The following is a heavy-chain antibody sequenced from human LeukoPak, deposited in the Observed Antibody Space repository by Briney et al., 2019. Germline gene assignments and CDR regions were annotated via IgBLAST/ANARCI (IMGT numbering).Heavy chain of an antibody. V-gene: IGHV4-59*11. Sequence: SETLSLTCTVSGGSISSHYWSWIRQPPGKGLEWIGYIYYSGSTNYNPSLKSRVTISVDTSKNQFSLKLSSVTAADTAVYYCARDRRYDFWSGYDAFDIWGQGTMVTVSS. J-gene: IGHJ3*02. D-gene: IGHD3-3*01. CDR1: GGSISSHY. CDR2: IYYSGST. CDR3: ARDRRYDFWSGYDAFDI.